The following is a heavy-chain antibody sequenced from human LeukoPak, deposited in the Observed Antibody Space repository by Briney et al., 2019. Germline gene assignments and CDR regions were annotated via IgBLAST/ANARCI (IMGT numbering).Heavy chain of an antibody. CDR2: ISSSSSTI. V-gene: IGHV3-48*02. J-gene: IGHJ4*02. Sequence: GSLRLSCAASGFTFSSFSMNWVRQAPGKGLEWVSYISSSSSTIYYADSVKGRFTISRDDAKNSLHLQMTSLRDEDTAVYYCARDLISGDYTFDYWGQGTLVTVSS. CDR1: GFTFSSFS. CDR3: ARDLISGDYTFDY. D-gene: IGHD1-26*01.